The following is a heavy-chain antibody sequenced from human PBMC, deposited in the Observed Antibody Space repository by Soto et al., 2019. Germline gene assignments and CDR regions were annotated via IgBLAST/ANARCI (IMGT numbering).Heavy chain of an antibody. CDR2: ITPFFNTP. D-gene: IGHD6-19*01. J-gene: IGHJ2*01. CDR1: GGTFSNYA. CDR3: AQTLGLAVAGPGRFDL. Sequence: QVQLVQSGAEVKKPGSSVKVSCKASGGTFSNYAINWVRQAPGQGLEWMGGITPFFNTPNYAQKFQGRVTITADDSMSXAYMELSRLRSEDTAVYYCAQTLGLAVAGPGRFDLWGRGTLVTVSS. V-gene: IGHV1-69*12.